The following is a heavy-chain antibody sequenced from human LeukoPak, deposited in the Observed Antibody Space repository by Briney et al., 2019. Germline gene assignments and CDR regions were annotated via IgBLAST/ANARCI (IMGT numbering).Heavy chain of an antibody. CDR3: AKAGIGVVGYFDY. V-gene: IGHV3-23*01. CDR1: GFTFNSYA. CDR2: IRGSGGGT. J-gene: IGHJ4*02. D-gene: IGHD6-19*01. Sequence: GGSLRLSCAASGFTFNSYAMSWVRQAPGKGLEWVSAIRGSGGGTYYADSVKGRFTISRDNSKNTLYLQMNSLRDEDTALYCCAKAGIGVVGYFDYWGQGTLVTVSS.